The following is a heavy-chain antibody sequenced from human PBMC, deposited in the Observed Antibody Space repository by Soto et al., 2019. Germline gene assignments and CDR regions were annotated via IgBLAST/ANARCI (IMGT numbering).Heavy chain of an antibody. CDR2: IYSSGST. CDR3: AKDAGRKVGTIFGVVTSPGMDV. V-gene: IGHV4-4*07. CDR1: GGSNSSYY. D-gene: IGHD3-3*01. Sequence: SETLSLACIVSGGSNSSYYWSWIRQPAGKGLEWIGRIYSSGSTTYNPSLKSRVTMSVHTSKNQFSLKLSSVTAADTAVYYCAKDAGRKVGTIFGVVTSPGMDVWGQGTTVTVSS. J-gene: IGHJ6*02.